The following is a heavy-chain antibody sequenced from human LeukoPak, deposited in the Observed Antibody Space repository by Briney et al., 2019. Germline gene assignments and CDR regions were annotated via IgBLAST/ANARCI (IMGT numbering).Heavy chain of an antibody. V-gene: IGHV1-69*13. CDR1: GGTFSSYA. D-gene: IGHD3-3*01. CDR2: IIPIFGTA. Sequence: SVKVSCKASGGTFSSYAISWVRQAPGQGLEWMGGIIPIFGTANYAQKFQGRVTITADESTSTAYMELSSLRSEDTAVYYCATALRGTYYDFWSGYYQGDWFDPWGQGTLVTVSS. J-gene: IGHJ5*02. CDR3: ATALRGTYYDFWSGYYQGDWFDP.